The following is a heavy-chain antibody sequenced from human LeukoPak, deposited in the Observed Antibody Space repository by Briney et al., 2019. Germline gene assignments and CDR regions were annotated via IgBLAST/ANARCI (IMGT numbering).Heavy chain of an antibody. J-gene: IGHJ3*02. V-gene: IGHV4-59*01. D-gene: IGHD3-3*01. CDR1: GGSISSYY. CDR2: IYYSVST. Sequence: SETLSLTCTVSGGSISSYYWSWIRQPPGKGLEWIGYIYYSVSTNYNPSLKSRVTISVDTSKNQFSLKLSSVTDADTAVYYCAGDRGYDFWSGYFAVTTDAFDIWGQGTMVTVSS. CDR3: AGDRGYDFWSGYFAVTTDAFDI.